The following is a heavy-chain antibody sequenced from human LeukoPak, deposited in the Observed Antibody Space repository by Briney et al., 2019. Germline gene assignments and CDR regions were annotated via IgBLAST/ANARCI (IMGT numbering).Heavy chain of an antibody. CDR2: ISGSGSST. J-gene: IGHJ2*01. Sequence: GGSLRLSCAASGFTFSNYAMSWVRQAPGKGLEWVSGISGSGSSTHYADSVKGRFTISRDNSKNTLFSQMNSLRAEDTAVYYCVKSNWASCWYFDLWGRGTLVTVSS. D-gene: IGHD2-8*01. CDR3: VKSNWASCWYFDL. V-gene: IGHV3-23*01. CDR1: GFTFSNYA.